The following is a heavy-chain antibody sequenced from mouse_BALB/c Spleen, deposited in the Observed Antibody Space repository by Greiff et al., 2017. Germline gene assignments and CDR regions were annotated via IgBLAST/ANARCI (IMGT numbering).Heavy chain of an antibody. CDR2: INPSSGYT. CDR1: GYTFTSYT. V-gene: IGHV1-4*01. CDR3: ARSPYGNYPWFAY. Sequence: QVQLQQSGAELARPGASVKMSCKASGYTFTSYTMHWVKQRPGQGLEWIGYINPSSGYTNYNQKFKDKATLTADKSSSTAYMQLSSLTSEDSAVYYCARSPYGNYPWFAYWGQGTLVTVSA. D-gene: IGHD2-1*01. J-gene: IGHJ3*01.